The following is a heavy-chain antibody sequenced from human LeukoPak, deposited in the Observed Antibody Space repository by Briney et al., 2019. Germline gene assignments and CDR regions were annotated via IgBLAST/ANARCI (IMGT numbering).Heavy chain of an antibody. J-gene: IGHJ4*02. CDR1: GFTVSSNY. V-gene: IGHV3-66*01. Sequence: GGSLRLSCAASGFTVSSNYMSWVRQAPGKGLEWVSVIYSGGSTYYADSVKGRFTISRDNSKNTLYPQMNSLRAEDTAVYYCARSASYYDSSGYFYWGQGTLVTVSS. CDR2: IYSGGST. CDR3: ARSASYYDSSGYFY. D-gene: IGHD3-22*01.